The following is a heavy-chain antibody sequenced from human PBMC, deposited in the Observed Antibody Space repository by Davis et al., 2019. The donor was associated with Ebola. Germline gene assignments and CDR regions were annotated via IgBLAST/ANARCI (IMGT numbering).Heavy chain of an antibody. Sequence: GGSLRLSCAASGFTFSSYGMHWVRQAPGKGLEWVAFIRYDGSNKYYADSVKGRFTISRDNSKNTLYLQMNSLRAEDTAVYYCAKGYYGDFYYYYYGMDVWGQGTTVTVSS. J-gene: IGHJ6*02. V-gene: IGHV3-30*02. CDR3: AKGYYGDFYYYYYGMDV. D-gene: IGHD4-17*01. CDR2: IRYDGSNK. CDR1: GFTFSSYG.